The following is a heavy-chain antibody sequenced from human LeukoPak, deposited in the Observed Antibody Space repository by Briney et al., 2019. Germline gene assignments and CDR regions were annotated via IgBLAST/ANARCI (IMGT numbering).Heavy chain of an antibody. Sequence: SETLSLTCAVYGGSFSGYCWSWIRQPPGKGLEWIGEINHSGSTNYNPSLKSRVTISVDTSTNQFSLKLSSVTAADTAVYYCAALDSALEAYWGQGTLVTVSS. CDR3: AALDSALEAY. CDR2: INHSGST. D-gene: IGHD5-18*01. J-gene: IGHJ4*02. CDR1: GGSFSGYC. V-gene: IGHV4-34*01.